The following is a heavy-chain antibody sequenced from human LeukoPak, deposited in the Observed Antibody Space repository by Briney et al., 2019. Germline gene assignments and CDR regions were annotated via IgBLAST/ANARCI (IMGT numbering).Heavy chain of an antibody. V-gene: IGHV3-21*01. CDR2: ISSSSSYI. CDR1: GFTFSSYS. CDR3: ARDRVTAMVLDY. Sequence: GGSLRLSCAASGFTFSSYSMNWVRQAPGKGLEWVSSISSSSSYIYYADSVKGRFTISRDNAKNSLYLQMNSLRAEDMAVYYCARDRVTAMVLDYWGQGTLVTVSS. J-gene: IGHJ4*02. D-gene: IGHD5-18*01.